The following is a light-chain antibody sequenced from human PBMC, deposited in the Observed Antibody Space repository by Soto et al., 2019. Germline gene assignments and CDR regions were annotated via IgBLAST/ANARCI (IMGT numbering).Light chain of an antibody. J-gene: IGKJ4*01. CDR1: QNFGGIY. CDR2: GSS. V-gene: IGKV3-20*01. CDR3: QQYGSSLLT. Sequence: EIVLTQSPGTLSLSPGERATLSCRASQNFGGIYVAWYQQKLGKAPRLLIYGSSIRATGIADRFSGSGSGTDFTLTISRLEPEDFAMYYCQQYGSSLLTFGGGTRVEIK.